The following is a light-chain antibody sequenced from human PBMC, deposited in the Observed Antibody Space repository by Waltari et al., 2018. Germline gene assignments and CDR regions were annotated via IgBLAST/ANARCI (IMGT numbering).Light chain of an antibody. CDR2: EVS. CDR3: CSYAGGSTLV. V-gene: IGLV2-23*02. CDR1: ISDVGSSKL. Sequence: QSALTQPASVSGSPGQSITISCTGTISDVGSSKLVSWYQQYPGKAPKFMIYEVSKRPSGVSNRFSGSKSGNTASLTISGLQAEDEADYYCCSYAGGSTLVFGGGTKLTVL. J-gene: IGLJ3*02.